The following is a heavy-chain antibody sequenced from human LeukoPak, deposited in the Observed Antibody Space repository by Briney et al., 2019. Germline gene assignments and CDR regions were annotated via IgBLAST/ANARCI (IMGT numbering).Heavy chain of an antibody. Sequence: GGSLRLSCAASGFTFSSYSMNWVRQAPGKGLEWVSSISSSSYIYYADSVKGRFTISRDNAKNSLYLQMNSLRAEDTAVYYCARGRIAVAGRIDYWGQGTLVTVSS. CDR1: GFTFSSYS. D-gene: IGHD6-19*01. CDR3: ARGRIAVAGRIDY. CDR2: ISSSSYI. V-gene: IGHV3-21*01. J-gene: IGHJ4*02.